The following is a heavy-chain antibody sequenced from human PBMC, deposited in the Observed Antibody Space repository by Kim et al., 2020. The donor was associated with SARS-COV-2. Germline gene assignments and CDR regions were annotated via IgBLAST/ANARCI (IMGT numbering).Heavy chain of an antibody. J-gene: IGHJ6*02. V-gene: IGHV3-23*01. CDR3: AKGFPTLGPHWNPGWDYYYYYGMDV. CDR2: ISGSGGST. D-gene: IGHD1-1*01. CDR1: GFTFSSYA. Sequence: GGSLRLSCAASGFTFSSYAMSWVRQAPGKGLEWVSAISGSGGSTYYADSVKGRFTISRDNSKNTLYLQMNSLRAEDTAVYYCAKGFPTLGPHWNPGWDYYYYYGMDVWGQGTTVTVSS.